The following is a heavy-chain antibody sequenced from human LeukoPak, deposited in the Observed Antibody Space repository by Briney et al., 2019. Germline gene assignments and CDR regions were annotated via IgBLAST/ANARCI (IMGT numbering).Heavy chain of an antibody. CDR2: IYYSGST. CDR1: GGSISSYY. J-gene: IGHJ4*02. D-gene: IGHD3-10*01. V-gene: IGHV4-59*01. CDR3: ARDSTMVRGAIGLDY. Sequence: SETLSLTCTVSGGSISSYYWSWIRQPPGKGLEYIGYIYYSGSTNHNPSLKSRVTISVDTSKNQFSLKLSSVTAADTAVYYCARDSTMVRGAIGLDYWGQGTLVTVSS.